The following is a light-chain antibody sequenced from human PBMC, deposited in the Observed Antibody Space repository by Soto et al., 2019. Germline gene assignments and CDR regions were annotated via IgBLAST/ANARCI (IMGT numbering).Light chain of an antibody. CDR1: QSVSSSY. J-gene: IGKJ2*01. V-gene: IGKV3-20*01. Sequence: EIVLTQSPGTLSLSPGERATLSCRASQSVSSSYLAWYQQKPGQAPRLLIYGASSRATGIPDRFSGSGSGTDFTLTIGSLEPEDFAGYYCQQYGSSPPYTFGQGTTLEIK. CDR2: GAS. CDR3: QQYGSSPPYT.